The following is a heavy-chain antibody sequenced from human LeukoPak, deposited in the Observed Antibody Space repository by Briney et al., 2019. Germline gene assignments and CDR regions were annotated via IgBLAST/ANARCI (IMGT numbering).Heavy chain of an antibody. CDR1: GGSITDGTFY. V-gene: IGHV4-39*07. J-gene: IGHJ5*02. CDR3: ARAGILSTGDYFDP. CDR2: IHHRGIT. Sequence: SETLSLTCFVSGGSITDGTFYWAWTRQSPEKGLEWIGTIHHRGITFYNPSLQSRVTISVDTSKNQFSLKLSAVTAADTAVYYCARAGILSTGDYFDPWGQGTLVTVSS. D-gene: IGHD5/OR15-5a*01.